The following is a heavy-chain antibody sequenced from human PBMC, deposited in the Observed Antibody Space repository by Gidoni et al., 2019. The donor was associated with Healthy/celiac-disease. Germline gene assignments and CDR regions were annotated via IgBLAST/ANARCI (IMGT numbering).Heavy chain of an antibody. CDR3: ARGNTGIAVAGSYYYYGMDV. CDR2: INHSGST. D-gene: IGHD6-19*01. J-gene: IGHJ6*02. Sequence: QVQLQQWGAGLLKPSETLSLTCAVYGGSFSGYYWSWIRQPPGKGLEWIGEINHSGSTNYNPSLKSRVTISVDTSKNQFSLKLSSVTAADTAVYYCARGNTGIAVAGSYYYYGMDVWGQGTTVTVSS. CDR1: GGSFSGYY. V-gene: IGHV4-34*01.